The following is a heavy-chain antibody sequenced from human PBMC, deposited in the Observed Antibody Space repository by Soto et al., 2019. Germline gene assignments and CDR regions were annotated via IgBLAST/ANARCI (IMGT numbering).Heavy chain of an antibody. D-gene: IGHD3-9*01. CDR2: INPNSGGT. J-gene: IGHJ6*02. CDR3: ARDGKGDYYLLTGYYNYYGMDV. CDR1: GYSFTGYN. V-gene: IGHV1-2*02. Sequence: ASVKVSCKASGYSFTGYNLHWVRQAPGQGLEWMGWINPNSGGTNYAQKFQGRVTMTRDTSISLAYMELSRLRSDDTAVYYCARDGKGDYYLLTGYYNYYGMDVWGQGTTVTVSS.